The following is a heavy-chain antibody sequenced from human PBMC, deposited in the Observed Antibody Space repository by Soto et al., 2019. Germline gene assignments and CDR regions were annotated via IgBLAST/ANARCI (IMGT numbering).Heavy chain of an antibody. D-gene: IGHD3-9*01. CDR3: ARFSFRYTDYDILYDY. J-gene: IGHJ4*02. CDR1: GFTFSSYS. CDR2: ISSSSSTI. Sequence: GGSLRLSCAASGFTFSSYSMNWVRQAPGKGLEWVSYISSSSSTIYYADSVKGRFTISRDKSKNSVYLQMNSLRDEDSVVYCCARFSFRYTDYDILYDYWGQGTLVTVSS. V-gene: IGHV3-48*02.